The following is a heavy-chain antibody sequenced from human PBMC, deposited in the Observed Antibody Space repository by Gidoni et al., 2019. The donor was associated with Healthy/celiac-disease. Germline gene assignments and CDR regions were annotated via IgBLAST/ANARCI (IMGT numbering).Heavy chain of an antibody. V-gene: IGHV1-69*01. J-gene: IGHJ6*03. CDR3: ASNYYYYYYMDV. CDR1: GGTFSSYA. Sequence: QVQLVQSGAEVKKPGSSGKVSCKAAGGTFSSYAISWVRQAPGQGLEWMGGIIPIFGTANYAQKFQGRVTITADESTSTAYMELSSLRSEDTAVYYCASNYYYYYYMDVWGKGTTVTVSS. CDR2: IIPIFGTA.